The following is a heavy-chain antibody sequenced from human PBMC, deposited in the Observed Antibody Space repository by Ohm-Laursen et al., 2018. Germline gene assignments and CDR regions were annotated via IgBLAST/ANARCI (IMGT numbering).Heavy chain of an antibody. CDR1: TLTFSNCA. CDR3: AKGRSGGTGHGNWFES. D-gene: IGHD3-10*01. V-gene: IGHV3-23*01. Sequence: SLRLSCSASTLTFSNCAMTWVRQAPGKGLEWVSSISPIGDYIYYGGPVKGRFTVSRDNSKNTVYLQMNSLRAEDTAVYYCAKGRSGGTGHGNWFESWGQGALVIVSS. CDR2: ISPIGDYI. J-gene: IGHJ5*01.